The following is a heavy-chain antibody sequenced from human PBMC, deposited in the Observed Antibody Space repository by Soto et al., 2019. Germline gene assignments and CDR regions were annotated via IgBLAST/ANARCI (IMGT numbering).Heavy chain of an antibody. CDR2: VRNKVNSYTT. CDR3: SRAGILTTPYYTDY. Sequence: EVQLAESGGGLVQPEGSLRLSCVASGFTFSDYYMDWVRQAPGKGLEWVGRVRNKVNSYTTEYAASVKGRFTVSRDDSRNSVYLQMNSLKTGDTAMYYCSRAGILTTPYYTDYWGLGTLVTVSS. V-gene: IGHV3-72*01. D-gene: IGHD2-21*01. J-gene: IGHJ4*02. CDR1: GFTFSDYY.